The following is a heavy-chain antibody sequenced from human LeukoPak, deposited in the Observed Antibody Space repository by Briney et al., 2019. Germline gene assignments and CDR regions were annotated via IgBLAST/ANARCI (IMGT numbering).Heavy chain of an antibody. Sequence: ASVKVSCKASGCTFTGYYMHWVRQAPGQGLEWMGWINPNSGGTNYAQKFQGRVTMTRDTSISTAYMELSRLRSDDTAVYYCARAAREEWELLDYWGQGTLVTVSS. CDR1: GCTFTGYY. CDR2: INPNSGGT. V-gene: IGHV1-2*02. CDR3: ARAAREEWELLDY. J-gene: IGHJ4*02. D-gene: IGHD1-26*01.